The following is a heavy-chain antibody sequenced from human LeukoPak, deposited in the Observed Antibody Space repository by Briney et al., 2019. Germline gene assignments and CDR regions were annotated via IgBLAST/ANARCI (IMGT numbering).Heavy chain of an antibody. CDR2: ISGSGGST. CDR1: GFTFSSYA. V-gene: IGHV3-23*01. CDR3: AKDLYYYDSSGYNKPNAFDI. J-gene: IGHJ3*02. D-gene: IGHD3-22*01. Sequence: GGSLRLSCAASGFTFSSYAMSWVRQAPGKGLEWVSAISGSGGSTYYADSVKGRFTISRDNSKNTLYLQMNSLRAEDTAVYYCAKDLYYYDSSGYNKPNAFDIWGQGTMVTVSS.